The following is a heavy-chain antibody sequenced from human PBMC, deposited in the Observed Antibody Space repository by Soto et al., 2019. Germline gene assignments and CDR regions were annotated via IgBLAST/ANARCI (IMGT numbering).Heavy chain of an antibody. V-gene: IGHV4-59*01. CDR2: IYYSGST. Sequence: PSETLSLTCTVSGDSINTYYWSWIRQPPGKGLEWIGYIYYSGSTNYNPSLKSRVTISVDTSTSTAYMELSSLRSEDTAVYYCARDVRYCSSTSCYLYYFDYWGQGTLVTVSS. CDR1: GDSINTYY. J-gene: IGHJ4*02. D-gene: IGHD2-2*01. CDR3: ARDVRYCSSTSCYLYYFDY.